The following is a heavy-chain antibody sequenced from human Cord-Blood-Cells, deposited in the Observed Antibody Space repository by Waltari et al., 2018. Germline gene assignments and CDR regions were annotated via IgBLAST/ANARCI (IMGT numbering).Heavy chain of an antibody. D-gene: IGHD2-2*01. CDR2: INHSGST. CDR1: GGSFRGYY. CDR3: ARGKDIVVVPAAEGFDY. V-gene: IGHV4-34*01. J-gene: IGHJ4*02. Sequence: QVQLQQWGAGLLKTWETLSLTRAVYGGSFRGYYWCWLRQSPGKGLEWIGEINHSGSTNYNPSLKSRVTISVDTSKNQFSLKLSSVTAADTAVYYCARGKDIVVVPAAEGFDYWGQGTLVTVSS.